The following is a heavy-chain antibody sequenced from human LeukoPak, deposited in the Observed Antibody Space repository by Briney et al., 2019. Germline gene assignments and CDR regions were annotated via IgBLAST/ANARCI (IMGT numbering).Heavy chain of an antibody. CDR1: GYNFTRSW. CDR3: ARRPSGSGLGFDP. Sequence: GESLKISCKGSGYNFTRSWIGWVRQMPGKGLEWMGIIYPGDSDTRYSPSFQGQVTISADKSISTAYLQWSSLKASDTAMYYCARRPSGSGLGFDPWGQGTLVTVPS. D-gene: IGHD3-10*01. V-gene: IGHV5-51*01. CDR2: IYPGDSDT. J-gene: IGHJ5*02.